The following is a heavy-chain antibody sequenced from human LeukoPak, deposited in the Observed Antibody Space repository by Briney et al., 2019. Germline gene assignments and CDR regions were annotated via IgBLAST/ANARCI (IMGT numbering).Heavy chain of an antibody. CDR3: ARGYDRSWVDP. CDR2: IIPILGIA. Sequence: GASVKVSCKASGGTFSSYAISWVRQAPGQGLEWMGRIIPILGIANYAQKFQGRVTITADKSTSTAYMELSSLRSEDTAVYYCARGYDRSWVDPWGQGTLVTVSS. V-gene: IGHV1-69*04. J-gene: IGHJ5*02. D-gene: IGHD1-1*01. CDR1: GGTFSSYA.